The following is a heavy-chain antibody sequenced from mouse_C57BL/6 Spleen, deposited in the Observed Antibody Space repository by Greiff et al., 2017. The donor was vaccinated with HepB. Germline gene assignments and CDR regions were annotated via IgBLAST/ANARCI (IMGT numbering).Heavy chain of an antibody. J-gene: IGHJ4*01. CDR2: INPSSGYT. Sequence: QVHVKQSGAELAKPGASVKLSCKASGYTFTSYWMHWVKQRPGQGLEWIGYINPSSGYTKYNQKFKDKATLTADKSSSTAYMQLSSLTHEDSAVYYCAREEGTEGVYAMDYWGQGTSVTVSS. CDR3: AREEGTEGVYAMDY. CDR1: GYTFTSYW. D-gene: IGHD3-3*01. V-gene: IGHV1-7*01.